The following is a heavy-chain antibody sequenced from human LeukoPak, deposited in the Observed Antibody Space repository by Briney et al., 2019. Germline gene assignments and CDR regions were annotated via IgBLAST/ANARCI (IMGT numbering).Heavy chain of an antibody. CDR3: AKRSGYSSGWLDY. D-gene: IGHD6-19*01. CDR1: GFTFSSYA. CDR2: ISGSGGST. J-gene: IGHJ4*02. Sequence: GGSLRLSCAASGFTFSSYAMSWVRQAPGKGLEWVSAISGSGGSTYYADSVKGRFTISRDNSKNTLYLQMNSLRAEDTAVYCCAKRSGYSSGWLDYWGQGTLVTVSS. V-gene: IGHV3-23*01.